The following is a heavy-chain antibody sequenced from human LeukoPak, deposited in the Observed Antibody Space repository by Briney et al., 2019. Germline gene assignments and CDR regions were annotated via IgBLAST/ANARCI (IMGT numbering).Heavy chain of an antibody. CDR1: GVTFSSYA. V-gene: IGHV3-64*01. J-gene: IGHJ4*02. CDR2: ISSNGGST. D-gene: IGHD3-10*01. CDR3: ASERSGSYGY. Sequence: GGSLRLSCAASGVTFSSYAMHWVRQAPGKGLEYVSAISSNGGSTYYANSVKGRFTISRDNSKNTLYLQMGSLRAEDMAVYYCASERSGSYGYWGQGTLVTVSS.